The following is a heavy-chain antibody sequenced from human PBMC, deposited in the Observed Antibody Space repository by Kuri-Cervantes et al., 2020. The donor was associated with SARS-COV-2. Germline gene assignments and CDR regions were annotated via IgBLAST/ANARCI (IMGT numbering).Heavy chain of an antibody. CDR1: GYTFTSYG. Sequence: ASVKVSCKASGYTFTSYGISWVRQAPGQGLEWMGWISAYNGNTNYAQKFQGRVSMTSDASTTTVYMELSSLRSEDTAVYYCARDQTWDWGPGTLVTVSS. V-gene: IGHV1-18*01. CDR3: ARDQTWD. J-gene: IGHJ4*02. D-gene: IGHD3-16*01. CDR2: ISAYNGNT.